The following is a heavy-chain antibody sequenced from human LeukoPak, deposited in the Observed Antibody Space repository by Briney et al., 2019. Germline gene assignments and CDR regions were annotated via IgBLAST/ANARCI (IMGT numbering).Heavy chain of an antibody. V-gene: IGHV3-21*01. D-gene: IGHD6-19*01. CDR2: ISGSSSYI. J-gene: IGHJ3*02. Sequence: GESLRLSCAASGFTFSSYSMNWVRQAPGKGLEWVSSISGSSSYINYADSVKGRFTISRDNAQNSLFLQLSSLRAEDTAVYYCARDPYSSGWYKDALDIWAKGQWSPSLQ. CDR3: ARDPYSSGWYKDALDI. CDR1: GFTFSSYS.